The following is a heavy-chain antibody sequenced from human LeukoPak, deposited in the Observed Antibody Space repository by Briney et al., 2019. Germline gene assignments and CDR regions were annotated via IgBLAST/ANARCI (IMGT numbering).Heavy chain of an antibody. D-gene: IGHD3-10*01. J-gene: IGHJ6*03. CDR3: ARDSDGSGSYNTYYYYYYMDV. V-gene: IGHV4-59*01. Sequence: PSETLSLTCTVSGASIRSYYWSWIRQPPGKGLEWIGYIYYSGSTNYNPSLKSRVTISVDTSKNQFSLKLSSVTAADTAVYYCARDSDGSGSYNTYYYYYYMDVWGKGTTVTISS. CDR1: GASIRSYY. CDR2: IYYSGST.